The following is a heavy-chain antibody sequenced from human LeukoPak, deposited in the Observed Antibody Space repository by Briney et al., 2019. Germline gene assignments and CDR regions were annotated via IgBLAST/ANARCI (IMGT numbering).Heavy chain of an antibody. V-gene: IGHV3-66*01. CDR3: AGVRVLGTCESLQH. J-gene: IGHJ1*01. D-gene: IGHD1-7*01. CDR1: GFTVSSHY. Sequence: GGSLRLSCAASGFTVSSHYMNWVRQAPGKGLEWVSLIYSGGSTEYADSVKGRFTISRDISKNTVHLQMNSLRAEDTAVYYCAGVRVLGTCESLQHWGQGTMVTVSS. CDR2: IYSGGST.